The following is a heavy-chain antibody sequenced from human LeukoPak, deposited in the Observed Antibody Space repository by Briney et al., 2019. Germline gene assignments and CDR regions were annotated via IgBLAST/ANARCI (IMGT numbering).Heavy chain of an antibody. V-gene: IGHV3-23*01. D-gene: IGHD3-22*01. CDR1: GFSLSSYA. CDR2: ISGSGGST. CDR3: ANQGLYYYDSRGFDY. Sequence: PGGSLRLSCAASGFSLSSYAMNWVRQAPGKGLEWVSGISGSGGSTYYADSVKGRFTISRDNSKNTLYLQMNSLRAEDTAVYYCANQGLYYYDSRGFDYWGQGTLVTVSS. J-gene: IGHJ4*02.